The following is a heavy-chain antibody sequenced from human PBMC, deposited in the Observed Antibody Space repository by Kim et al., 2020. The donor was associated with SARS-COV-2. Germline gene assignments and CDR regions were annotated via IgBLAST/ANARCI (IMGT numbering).Heavy chain of an antibody. D-gene: IGHD6-6*01. V-gene: IGHV3-21*01. CDR2: ISSSSSYI. CDR1: GFTFSSYS. J-gene: IGHJ5*02. CDR3: ARNGIAARPYWFDP. Sequence: GGSLRLSCAASGFTFSSYSMNWVRQAPGKGLEWVSSISSSSSYIYYADSVKGRFTISRDNAKNSLYLQMNSLRAEDTAVYYCARNGIAARPYWFDPWGQGTLVTVSS.